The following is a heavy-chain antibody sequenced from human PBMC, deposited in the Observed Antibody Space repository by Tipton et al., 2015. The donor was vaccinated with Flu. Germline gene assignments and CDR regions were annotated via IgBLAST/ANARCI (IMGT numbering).Heavy chain of an antibody. D-gene: IGHD3-10*01. Sequence: GLVKPSQTLSLTCAISGDSVSSNSAAWNWIRQSPSRGLEWLGRTYYRSKWYNDYAVSVKSRITINPDTSKNQFSLQLNSVTPEDTAVYYCARRHLWFGELLLIGWFDPWGQGTLVTVSS. CDR3: ARRHLWFGELLLIGWFDP. CDR2: TYYRSKWYN. V-gene: IGHV6-1*01. J-gene: IGHJ5*02. CDR1: GDSVSSNSAA.